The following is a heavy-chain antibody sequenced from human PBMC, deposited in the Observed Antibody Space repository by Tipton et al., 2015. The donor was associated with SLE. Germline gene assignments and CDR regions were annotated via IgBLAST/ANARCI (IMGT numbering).Heavy chain of an antibody. CDR2: IDHSGST. CDR1: GGSISSRNW. Sequence: TLSLTCAVYGGSISSRNWWSWIRQPPGKGLEWIGEIDHSGSTNYNPSLESRVTISIDKSRNQFSLKSNSVTAADTAVYYCARDRVLFDFWGQGTLVTVSS. D-gene: IGHD4/OR15-4a*01. CDR3: ARDRVLFDF. V-gene: IGHV4-4*02. J-gene: IGHJ4*02.